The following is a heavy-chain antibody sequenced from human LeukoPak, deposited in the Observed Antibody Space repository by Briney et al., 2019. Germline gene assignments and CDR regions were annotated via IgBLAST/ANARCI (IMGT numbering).Heavy chain of an antibody. CDR3: ARDSGWFRFDY. D-gene: IGHD6-19*01. Sequence: GGSLRLSCAASGFTFSSFWMTWVRQAPGKGLEWVANVKEDGSQKYYVDSVKGRFTISRDNAKNSLFLQTNSLRVDDTAVYYCARDSGWFRFDYWGQGTLVTVSS. J-gene: IGHJ4*02. CDR1: GFTFSSFW. CDR2: VKEDGSQK. V-gene: IGHV3-7*03.